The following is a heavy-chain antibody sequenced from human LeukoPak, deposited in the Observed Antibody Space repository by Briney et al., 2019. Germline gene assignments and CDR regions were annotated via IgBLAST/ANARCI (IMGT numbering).Heavy chain of an antibody. D-gene: IGHD3-16*01. Sequence: GGSLRLSCEASGFTFSSYAMSWVRQAPGKGLEWVSGIIDSGDITYYANSVKGRFTISRDNSKNTLYLQMNSLRAKDTAVYYYAKLGGQEVYNYYVGVWGKGTTVAVSS. V-gene: IGHV3-23*01. J-gene: IGHJ6*03. CDR3: AKLGGQEVYNYYVGV. CDR1: GFTFSSYA. CDR2: IIDSGDIT.